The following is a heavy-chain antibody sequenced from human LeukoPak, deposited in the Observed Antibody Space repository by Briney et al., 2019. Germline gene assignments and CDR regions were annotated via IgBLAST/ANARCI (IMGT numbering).Heavy chain of an antibody. CDR2: IYYSGST. CDR3: ARHRDYFWSGYFYYYYYYMDV. J-gene: IGHJ6*03. D-gene: IGHD3-3*01. V-gene: IGHV4-39*01. CDR1: GGSISSSSYY. Sequence: PSETLSLTCTVSGGSISSSSYYWGWIRRPPGKGLDWIGSIYYSGSTYYNPSLNRRVTISVDTSKNQFSLKLSSVTAADTAVYYCARHRDYFWSGYFYYYYYYMDVWGKGTTVTVSS.